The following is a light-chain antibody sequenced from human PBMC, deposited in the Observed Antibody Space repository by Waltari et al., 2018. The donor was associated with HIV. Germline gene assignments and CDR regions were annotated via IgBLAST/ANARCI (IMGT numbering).Light chain of an antibody. J-gene: IGKJ2*03. Sequence: EIVLTQSPGTLSLSPGDRATPSCRASQSVSNKFLAWYQHKRGPAPRLLVYGASSRARGIPDRFSGSGSGTDFTLTISRLEPEDFAMYFCQQYGSSTYSFGQGTKLEIK. CDR3: QQYGSSTYS. V-gene: IGKV3-20*01. CDR1: QSVSNKF. CDR2: GAS.